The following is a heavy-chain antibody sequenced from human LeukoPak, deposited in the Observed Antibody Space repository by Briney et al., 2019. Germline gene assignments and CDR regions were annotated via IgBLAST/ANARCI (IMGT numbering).Heavy chain of an antibody. J-gene: IGHJ5*02. D-gene: IGHD3-10*01. V-gene: IGHV4-4*02. CDR1: GDSISSSNW. CDR3: ARGGYYGSGNDFRFDP. Sequence: PSETLSLTCAVSGDSISSSNWWSWVRQPPGKGLEWIGEIYHSGSTNYSPSLKSRVTISVDTSKSQFSLKLSSVTAADTAIYYCARGGYYGSGNDFRFDPWGQGTLVTVSS. CDR2: IYHSGST.